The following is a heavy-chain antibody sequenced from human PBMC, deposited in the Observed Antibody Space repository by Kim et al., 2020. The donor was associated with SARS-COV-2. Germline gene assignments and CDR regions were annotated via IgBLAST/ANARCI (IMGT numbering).Heavy chain of an antibody. V-gene: IGHV1-69*13. Sequence: ASVKVSCKASGGTFSSYAISWVRQAPGQGLEWMGGIIPIFGTANYAQKFQGRVTITADESTSTAYMELSSLRSEDTAVYYCARDMLGGEHTPEMYGMDVWGQGTTVTVSS. CDR1: GGTFSSYA. J-gene: IGHJ6*02. CDR3: ARDMLGGEHTPEMYGMDV. D-gene: IGHD1-26*01. CDR2: IIPIFGTA.